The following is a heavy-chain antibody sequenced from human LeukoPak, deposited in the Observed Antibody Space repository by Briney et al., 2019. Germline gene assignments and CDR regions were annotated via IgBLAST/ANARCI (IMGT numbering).Heavy chain of an antibody. CDR1: GYTLTELS. Sequence: ASVKVSCKVSGYTLTELSMHWVRQATGQGLEWMGWMNPNSGNTGYAQKFQGRVTMTRNTSISTAYMELSSLRSEDTAVYYCARQVRKKRWLQESWFDPWGQGTLVTVSS. D-gene: IGHD5-24*01. CDR3: ARQVRKKRWLQESWFDP. V-gene: IGHV1-8*01. CDR2: MNPNSGNT. J-gene: IGHJ5*02.